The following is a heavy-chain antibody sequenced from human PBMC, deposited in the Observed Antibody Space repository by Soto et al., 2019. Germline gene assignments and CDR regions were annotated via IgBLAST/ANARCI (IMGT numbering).Heavy chain of an antibody. D-gene: IGHD3-10*01. CDR3: AKDEVRTPSLYAMDV. V-gene: IGHV3-30*18. J-gene: IGHJ6*02. Sequence: LRLSCAASGFTFSTYGIHWVHQAPGKGLEWVALISYDGSNKNYVDSVKGRFTISRDNSKNTLYLQMNSLRVEGTAVYFCAKDEVRTPSLYAMDVWGQGTTVTVSS. CDR2: ISYDGSNK. CDR1: GFTFSTYG.